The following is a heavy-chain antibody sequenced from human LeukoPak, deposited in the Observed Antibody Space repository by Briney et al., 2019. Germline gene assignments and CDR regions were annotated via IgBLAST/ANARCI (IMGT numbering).Heavy chain of an antibody. CDR2: IYHSGST. J-gene: IGHJ5*02. CDR3: AREPIAAAGNNWFDP. Sequence: GSLRLSCAASGFTFSSYSMNWVRQPPGKGLEWIGEIYHSGSTNYNPSLKSRVTISVDKSKNQFSLKRSSVTAADTAVYYCAREPIAAAGNNWFDPWGQGTLVTVSS. V-gene: IGHV4-4*02. D-gene: IGHD6-13*01. CDR1: GFTFSSYSM.